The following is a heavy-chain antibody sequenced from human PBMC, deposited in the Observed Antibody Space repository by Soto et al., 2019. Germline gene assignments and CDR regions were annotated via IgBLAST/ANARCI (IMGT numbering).Heavy chain of an antibody. CDR1: GFTFSSYW. CDR2: IKQDGSEK. D-gene: IGHD5-12*01. CDR3: ARDSPIVATTKYYFDY. Sequence: QPGGSLRLSCAASGFTFSSYWMSWVRQAPGKGLEWVANIKQDGSEKYYVDSVKGRFTISRDNAKNSLYLQMNSLRAEDTAVYYCARDSPIVATTKYYFDYWGQGTLVTVSS. V-gene: IGHV3-7*03. J-gene: IGHJ4*02.